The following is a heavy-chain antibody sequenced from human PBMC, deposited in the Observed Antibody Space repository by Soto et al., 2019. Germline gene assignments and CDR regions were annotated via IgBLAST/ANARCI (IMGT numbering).Heavy chain of an antibody. CDR3: AKELRGGRWYFDL. Sequence: EVQLLESGGTLVQPGGSLRLSCEGSGFTFGDFAMSWVRQAPGKGLEYIATVSTTGNPYYTDSVKGRFTVSRDNSKSNAYLQMDSLRDEDTAVYFCAKELRGGRWYFDLWGRGTQVTVSS. V-gene: IGHV3-23*01. CDR2: VSTTGNP. J-gene: IGHJ2*01. D-gene: IGHD3-10*01. CDR1: GFTFGDFA.